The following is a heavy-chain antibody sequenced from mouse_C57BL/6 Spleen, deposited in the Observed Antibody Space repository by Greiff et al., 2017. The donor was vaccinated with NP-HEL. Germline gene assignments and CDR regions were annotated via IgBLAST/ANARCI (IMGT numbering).Heavy chain of an antibody. D-gene: IGHD1-1*01. J-gene: IGHJ4*01. CDR3: ARPYYYYGSSYLYYAMDY. CDR2: ISSGSSTI. V-gene: IGHV5-17*01. Sequence: EVMLVESGGGLVKPGGSLKLSCAASGFTFSDYGMHWVRQAPEKGLEWVAYISSGSSTIYYADTVKGRFTISRDNAKITLFLQMTSLRSEDTAMYYCARPYYYYGSSYLYYAMDYWGQGTSVTVSS. CDR1: GFTFSDYG.